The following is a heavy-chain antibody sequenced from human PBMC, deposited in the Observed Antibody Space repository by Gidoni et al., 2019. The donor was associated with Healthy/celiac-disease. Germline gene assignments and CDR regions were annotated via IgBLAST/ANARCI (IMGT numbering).Heavy chain of an antibody. CDR1: GFTFSSYS. D-gene: IGHD2-15*01. J-gene: IGHJ6*02. CDR2: ISSSSSTI. CDR3: AREWGHCSGGSCYNYYGMDV. Sequence: EVQLVESGGGLVQPGGSLRLSCAASGFTFSSYSMNWVRQAPGKGLELVSYISSSSSTIYYADSVKGRFTISRDNAKNSLYLQMNSLRDEDTAVYYCAREWGHCSGGSCYNYYGMDVWGQGTTVTVSS. V-gene: IGHV3-48*02.